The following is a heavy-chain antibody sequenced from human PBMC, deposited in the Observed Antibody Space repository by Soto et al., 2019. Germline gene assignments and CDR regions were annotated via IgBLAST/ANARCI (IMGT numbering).Heavy chain of an antibody. V-gene: IGHV4-59*12. Sequence: PSETLSLTCTVSGGSISSYYWSWIRQPQGKGLEWIGEINYSGSTNYNPSLKSRVTISVDTSKNQFSLKLSSVTAADTAVYYCARGLREKTLITMIVVVIPYYFDYWGQGTLVTVSS. CDR1: GGSISSYY. CDR2: INYSGST. CDR3: ARGLREKTLITMIVVVIPYYFDY. D-gene: IGHD3-22*01. J-gene: IGHJ4*02.